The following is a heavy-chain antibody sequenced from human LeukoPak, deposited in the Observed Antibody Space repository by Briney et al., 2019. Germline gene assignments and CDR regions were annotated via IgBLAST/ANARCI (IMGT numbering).Heavy chain of an antibody. D-gene: IGHD3-22*01. CDR3: ARIGRDSSGYYPPKLDAFDI. V-gene: IGHV4-38-2*01. CDR2: IYHSGST. CDR1: GYSISSGYH. J-gene: IGHJ3*02. Sequence: PSETLSLTCAVSGYSISSGYHWGRIRLPPGKGLDWIGSIYHSGSTYYNPSLKSRVTISVDTSKNQFSLKLSSVTAADTAVYFCARIGRDSSGYYPPKLDAFDIWGQGTMVTVSS.